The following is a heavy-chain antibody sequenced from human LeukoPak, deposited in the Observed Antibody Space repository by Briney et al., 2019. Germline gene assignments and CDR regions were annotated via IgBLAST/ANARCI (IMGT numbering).Heavy chain of an antibody. Sequence: GGSRRLSCAASGFTFSSYAMSWVRQAPGKGLEWVSAIIGSGGSTYYADSVKGRFTISRDNAKNSLYLQMNSLRAEDTAVYYCARVHHLDYYDSSGLFDYWGQGTLVTVSS. CDR3: ARVHHLDYYDSSGLFDY. CDR2: IIGSGGST. CDR1: GFTFSSYA. V-gene: IGHV3-23*01. D-gene: IGHD3-22*01. J-gene: IGHJ4*02.